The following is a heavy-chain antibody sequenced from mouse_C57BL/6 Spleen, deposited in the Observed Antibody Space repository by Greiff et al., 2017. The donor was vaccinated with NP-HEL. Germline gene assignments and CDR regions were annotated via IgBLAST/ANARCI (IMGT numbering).Heavy chain of an antibody. J-gene: IGHJ4*01. D-gene: IGHD4-1*01. V-gene: IGHV1-82*01. CDR2: IYPGDGDT. Sequence: VKLVESGPELVKPGASVKISCKASGYAFSSSWMNWVKQRPGKGLEWIGRIYPGDGDTNYNGKFKGKATLTADKSSSTAYMQLSSLTSEDSAVYFCARWEGSYYAMDYRGQGTSVTVSS. CDR1: GYAFSSSW. CDR3: ARWEGSYYAMDY.